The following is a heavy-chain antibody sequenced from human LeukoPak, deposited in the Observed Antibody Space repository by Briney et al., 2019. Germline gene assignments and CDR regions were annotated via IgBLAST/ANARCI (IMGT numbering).Heavy chain of an antibody. CDR1: IGCFSGYY. CDR3: ARGVVGAATHWFDP. Sequence: SETLSLTCAVYIGCFSGYYWSWIRQPPGKGLEWIGEINHSGSTNYNPSLKSRVTISVDTSKIQFSLKLSSVTAADTAVYYCARGVVGAATHWFDPWGQGTLVTVSS. V-gene: IGHV4-34*01. D-gene: IGHD2-15*01. J-gene: IGHJ5*02. CDR2: INHSGST.